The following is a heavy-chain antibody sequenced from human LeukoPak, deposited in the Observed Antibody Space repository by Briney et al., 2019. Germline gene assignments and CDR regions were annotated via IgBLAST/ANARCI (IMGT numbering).Heavy chain of an antibody. Sequence: GGSLRLSCAASGFTFSSYWMSWVRQAPGKGLEWVANVKQDGSERAYVDCVKGRFTIYRDNAKNSLYLQMDSLRAEAPAVYYCARTFKDWYVEYWGQGTQVTVSS. CDR3: ARTFKDWYVEY. CDR1: GFTFSSYW. V-gene: IGHV3-7*01. CDR2: VKQDGSER. J-gene: IGHJ4*02. D-gene: IGHD3/OR15-3a*01.